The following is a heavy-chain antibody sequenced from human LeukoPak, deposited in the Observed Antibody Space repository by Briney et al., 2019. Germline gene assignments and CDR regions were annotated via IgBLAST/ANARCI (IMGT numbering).Heavy chain of an antibody. CDR3: ARANVLLWFGEFGDDAFDI. V-gene: IGHV3-74*01. Sequence: PGGSLRLSCAASGFTFSSYWMHWVRHAPGKGLVWVSRINRDVSSTSYADSVKGRFTISRDNAKNTLYMQMNSLRAEDTAVYYCARANVLLWFGEFGDDAFDIWGQGTMVTVSS. CDR1: GFTFSSYW. J-gene: IGHJ3*02. CDR2: INRDVSST. D-gene: IGHD3-10*01.